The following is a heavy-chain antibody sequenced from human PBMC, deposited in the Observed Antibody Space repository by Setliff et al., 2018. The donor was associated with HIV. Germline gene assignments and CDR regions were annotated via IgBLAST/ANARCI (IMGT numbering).Heavy chain of an antibody. CDR1: GGSFRNYA. CDR3: AREEYDRDF. J-gene: IGHJ3*01. V-gene: IGHV1-69*13. D-gene: IGHD3-22*01. Sequence: SVKVSCKASGGSFRNYAISWVRQAPGQGLEWMGGIIPLLGTANYAQRFQGRVTIIADESTSTAYMELTSLRFEDTAVYYCAREEYDRDFWGQGTKVTVSS. CDR2: IIPLLGTA.